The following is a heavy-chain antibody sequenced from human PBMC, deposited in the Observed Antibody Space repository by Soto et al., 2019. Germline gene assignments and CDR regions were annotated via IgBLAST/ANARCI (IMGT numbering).Heavy chain of an antibody. V-gene: IGHV3-23*01. J-gene: IGHJ4*02. CDR1: GFPFIRYA. CDR2: ISGSGGST. Sequence: GSLRLSCAASGFPFIRYAMSWVRQVPGKGLEWVSAISGSGGSTYYADSVKVRFTISRDNSKNTLYLQMNSLRAEDTAVYYCAKSIVVVRHPFDYWGQGTLVTVSS. D-gene: IGHD3-22*01. CDR3: AKSIVVVRHPFDY.